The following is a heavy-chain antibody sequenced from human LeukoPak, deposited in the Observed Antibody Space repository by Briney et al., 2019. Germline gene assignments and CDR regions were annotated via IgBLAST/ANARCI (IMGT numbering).Heavy chain of an antibody. D-gene: IGHD2-2*01. J-gene: IGHJ4*02. V-gene: IGHV4-34*01. CDR1: GGSFSGYY. CDR3: ARGRGVPAAFDY. Sequence: SETLSLTCAVYGGSFSGYYWSWIRQPPGKGLEWIGEINHSGSTNYNPTLKSRVTISVDTSKNQFSLNLSSVTAADTAVYYCARGRGVPAAFDYWGQGTLVTVSS. CDR2: INHSGST.